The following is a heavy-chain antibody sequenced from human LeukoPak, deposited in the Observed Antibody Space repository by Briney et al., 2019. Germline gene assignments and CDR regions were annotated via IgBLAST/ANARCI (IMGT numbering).Heavy chain of an antibody. V-gene: IGHV3-23*01. CDR2: ISGSGGST. Sequence: PGGSLRLSCAASGFSFSNAWMNWVRQAPGKGLEWVSAISGSGGSTYYADSVKGRFTISRDNSKNTLYLQMNSLRAEDTAVYYCAKDGIVGATMGYYFDYWGQGTLVTVSS. J-gene: IGHJ4*02. CDR3: AKDGIVGATMGYYFDY. D-gene: IGHD1-26*01. CDR1: GFSFSNAW.